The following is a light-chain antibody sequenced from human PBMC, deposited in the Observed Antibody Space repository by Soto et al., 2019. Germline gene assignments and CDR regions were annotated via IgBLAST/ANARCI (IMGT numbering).Light chain of an antibody. J-gene: IGKJ1*01. CDR1: QSVSSSY. V-gene: IGKV3-15*01. Sequence: EIVMTQSPATLSVSPGETATLSCRASQSVSSSYLAWYQQRPGQAPRLLIYGASTRATSIPARFSGSGSGTEFTLTISSLQSEDFAVYYCQHYNYWPPWTFGQGTKV. CDR3: QHYNYWPPWT. CDR2: GAS.